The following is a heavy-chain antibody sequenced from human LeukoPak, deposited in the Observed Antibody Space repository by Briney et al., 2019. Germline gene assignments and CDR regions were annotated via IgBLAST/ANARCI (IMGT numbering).Heavy chain of an antibody. Sequence: PGGSLRLSCAASGFTFSSYSMNWVRQAPGKGLEWVSSISSSSSYIYYADSVKGRFTISRDNAKNSLYLQMNSLRAEDTAVYYCARDLTYYDCWSGYRQYYFDYWGQGTLVTVSS. CDR3: ARDLTYYDCWSGYRQYYFDY. V-gene: IGHV3-21*01. D-gene: IGHD3-3*01. J-gene: IGHJ4*02. CDR1: GFTFSSYS. CDR2: ISSSSSYI.